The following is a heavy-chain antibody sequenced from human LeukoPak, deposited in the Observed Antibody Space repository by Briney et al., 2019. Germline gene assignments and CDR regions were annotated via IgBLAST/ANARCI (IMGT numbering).Heavy chain of an antibody. D-gene: IGHD6-13*01. Sequence: PSETLSLTCTVSGGSISSYYWSWIRQPAGKGLEWIGRIYTSGSTNYNPSLKSRVTISVDTSKNQFSLKLSSVTAADTAVYYCARGFKEQQLVPGYFDYWGQGTLVTVSS. J-gene: IGHJ4*02. CDR1: GGSISSYY. V-gene: IGHV4-4*07. CDR3: ARGFKEQQLVPGYFDY. CDR2: IYTSGST.